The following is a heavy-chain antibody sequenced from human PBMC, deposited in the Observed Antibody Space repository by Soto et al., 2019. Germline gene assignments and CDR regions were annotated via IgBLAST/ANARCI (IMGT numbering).Heavy chain of an antibody. Sequence: QVQLVQSGAEVKKPGSSVKVSCKASGGSLSNYGITWVRQAPGQGLEWMGGIIPVFGTANNVQKFQGRATITADESTNIVQMDVTSLRSEDTAVYYCARGDATKIVVTTYYAMDVWGQGTTVTVSS. D-gene: IGHD4-17*01. J-gene: IGHJ6*02. CDR2: IIPVFGTA. V-gene: IGHV1-69*12. CDR1: GGSLSNYG. CDR3: ARGDATKIVVTTYYAMDV.